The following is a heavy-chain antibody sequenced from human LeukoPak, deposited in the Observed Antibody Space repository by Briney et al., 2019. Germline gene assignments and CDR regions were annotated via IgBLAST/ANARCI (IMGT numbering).Heavy chain of an antibody. V-gene: IGHV3-53*01. CDR2: IYSGGST. D-gene: IGHD4-23*01. CDR1: GFTVSSNY. Sequence: GGSLRLSCAASGFTVSSNYMSWVRQAPGKGLEWASVIYSGGSTYYADSVKGRFTISRDNSKNTLYLQMNSLRAEDTAVYYCGRDTVVKGLAPNDYWGQGTLVTVSS. J-gene: IGHJ4*02. CDR3: GRDTVVKGLAPNDY.